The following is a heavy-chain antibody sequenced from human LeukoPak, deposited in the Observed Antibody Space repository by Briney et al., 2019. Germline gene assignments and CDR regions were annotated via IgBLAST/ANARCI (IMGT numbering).Heavy chain of an antibody. J-gene: IGHJ6*02. CDR2: IYYSGST. CDR1: GGSISSGGYY. D-gene: IGHD2-2*01. Sequence: SETLSLTCTVSGGSISSGGYYWSWIRQHLGKGLEWIGYIYYSGSTYYNPSLKSRVTISVDTSKNQFSLKLSSVTAADTAVYYCARDHPIVVVPAANPKTGYYYYYGMDVWGQGTTVTVSS. CDR3: ARDHPIVVVPAANPKTGYYYYYGMDV. V-gene: IGHV4-31*03.